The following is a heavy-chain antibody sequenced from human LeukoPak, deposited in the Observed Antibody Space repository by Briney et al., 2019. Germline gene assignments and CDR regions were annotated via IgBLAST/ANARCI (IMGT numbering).Heavy chain of an antibody. J-gene: IGHJ6*02. V-gene: IGHV3-11*04. CDR2: ISSSGSTI. CDR3: ARDPDPMATIRSGLRYYYYGMDV. CDR1: GFTFSDYY. Sequence: GGSLRLSCAASGFTFSDYYMSWIRQAPGKGLEWVSYISSSGSTIYYADSVKGRFTISRDNAKNSLYLQMNSLRAEDTAVYYCARDPDPMATIRSGLRYYYYGMDVWGQGTTVTVSS. D-gene: IGHD5-24*01.